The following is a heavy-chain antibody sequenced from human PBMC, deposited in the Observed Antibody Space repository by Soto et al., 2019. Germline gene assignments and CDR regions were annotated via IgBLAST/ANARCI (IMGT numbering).Heavy chain of an antibody. V-gene: IGHV5-51*01. CDR2: IYPGDSDT. D-gene: IGHD3-3*01. J-gene: IGHJ6*02. Sequence: PGESLKISCKGSGYSFTSYWIGWVRQMPGKGLEWMGIIYPGDSDTRYSPSFQGQVTISADKSISTAYLQWSSLKASDTAMYYCARGFGGARQGYYYYYGMDFWGQGTTDTVSS. CDR3: ARGFGGARQGYYYYYGMDF. CDR1: GYSFTSYW.